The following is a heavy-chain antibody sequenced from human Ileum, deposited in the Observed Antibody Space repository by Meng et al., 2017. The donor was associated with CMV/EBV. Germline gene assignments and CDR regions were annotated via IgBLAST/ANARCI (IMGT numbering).Heavy chain of an antibody. CDR2: IRYDGSNE. J-gene: IGHJ4*02. V-gene: IGHV3-30*02. Sequence: LEGMESGVGVVQTGGSLGLYCAVSGFTFRAFGSHWVRQAPGKGLEWVAHIRYDGSNEYYADSVKGRFTIARDDSKNTLYLQMNSLTAEDTAIYYCAKDPGNPDTLDYWGQGTLVTVSS. CDR1: GFTFRAFG. D-gene: IGHD5-18*01. CDR3: AKDPGNPDTLDY.